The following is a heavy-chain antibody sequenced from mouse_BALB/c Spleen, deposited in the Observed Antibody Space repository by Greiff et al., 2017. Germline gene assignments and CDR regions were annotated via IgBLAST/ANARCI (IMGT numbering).Heavy chain of an antibody. CDR1: GYSITSGYY. J-gene: IGHJ3*01. CDR3: ASHRYDVAWFAY. CDR2: ISYDGSN. Sequence: VQLQQSGPGLVKPSQSLSLTCSVTGYSITSGYYWNWIRQFPGNKLEWMGYISYDGSNNYNPSLKNRISITRDTSKNQFFLKLNSVTTEDTATYYCASHRYDVAWFAYWGQGTLVTVSA. D-gene: IGHD2-14*01. V-gene: IGHV3-6*02.